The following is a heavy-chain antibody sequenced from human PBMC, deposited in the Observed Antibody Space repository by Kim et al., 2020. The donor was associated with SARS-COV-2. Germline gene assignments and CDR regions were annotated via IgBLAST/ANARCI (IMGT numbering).Heavy chain of an antibody. CDR1: GGSFSGYY. V-gene: IGHV4-34*01. CDR2: INHSGST. CDR3: ARGNIVVVPAAIVFWFDP. D-gene: IGHD2-2*01. J-gene: IGHJ5*02. Sequence: SETLALTCAVYGGSFSGYYWSWIRQPPGKGREWIGEINHSGSTNYNPSLKSRVTISVDTSKNQFSLKLSSVTAADTAVYYCARGNIVVVPAAIVFWFDPWGQGTLVTVSS.